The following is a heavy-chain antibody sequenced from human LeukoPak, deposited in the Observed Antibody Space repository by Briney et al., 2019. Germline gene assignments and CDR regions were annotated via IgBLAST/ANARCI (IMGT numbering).Heavy chain of an antibody. CDR2: IHTSGIT. J-gene: IGHJ3*02. V-gene: IGHV4-4*07. D-gene: IGHD3-3*01. CDR1: GDSSSRSY. Sequence: SETLSLTCTISGDSSSRSYWSWIRQPAGQGLEWIGRIHTSGITNYNLSLKSRATMSVDTSKNQFSLTLSAVTPADTAMYFCARGQGDWRAFDMWGQGTMVTVSS. CDR3: ARGQGDWRAFDM.